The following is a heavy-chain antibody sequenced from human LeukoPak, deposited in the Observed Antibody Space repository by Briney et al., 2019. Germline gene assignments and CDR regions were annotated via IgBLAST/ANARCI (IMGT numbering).Heavy chain of an antibody. CDR2: IYSDGNT. J-gene: IGHJ6*02. V-gene: IGHV3-53*04. Sequence: GGSLRLSCAASGFTVSNNYMNWVRQAPGKGLEWVSTIYSDGNTYYAASVKGRFTISRHSSKNTLYLQVNSLRPEDTAVYYCARDNYYYYYGLAVWGQGTTVTVSS. CDR1: GFTVSNNY. CDR3: ARDNYYYYYGLAV.